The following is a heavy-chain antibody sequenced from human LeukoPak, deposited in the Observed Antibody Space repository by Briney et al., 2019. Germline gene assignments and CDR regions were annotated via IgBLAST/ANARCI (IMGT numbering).Heavy chain of an antibody. V-gene: IGHV4-39*07. Sequence: SETLSLTCTVSGGSISSSSYYWGWIRQPPGKGLEWIGSIYYSGSTYYNPSLKSRATISVDTSKNQFSLKLSSVTAADTAVYYCAREVSSGWYRGLVYWGQGTLVTVSS. CDR3: AREVSSGWYRGLVY. D-gene: IGHD6-19*01. J-gene: IGHJ4*02. CDR2: IYYSGST. CDR1: GGSISSSSYY.